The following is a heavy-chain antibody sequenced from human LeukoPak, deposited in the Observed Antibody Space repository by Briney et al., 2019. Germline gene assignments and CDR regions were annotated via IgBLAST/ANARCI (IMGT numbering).Heavy chain of an antibody. CDR1: GFTFSSFE. J-gene: IGHJ6*03. CDR3: VRVLRFLEWSTYYYYMDV. D-gene: IGHD3-3*01. V-gene: IGHV3-48*03. CDR2: ISSSGNTI. Sequence: PGGSLRLSCAASGFTFSSFEMNWVRQAPGRGLEWLSYISSSGNTIYYADSVKGRFTISRDNAKKSLYLQMSSLRAEDTAVYYCVRVLRFLEWSTYYYYMDVWGKGTTVTVSS.